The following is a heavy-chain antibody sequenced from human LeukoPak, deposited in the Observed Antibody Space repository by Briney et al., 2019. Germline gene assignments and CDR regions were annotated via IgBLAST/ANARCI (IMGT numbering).Heavy chain of an antibody. J-gene: IGHJ4*02. D-gene: IGHD5-18*01. CDR3: ARRAGYSYGYDLFSYFDY. CDR1: GYSFTNYW. Sequence: GESLKISCKGSGYSFTNYWIGWVRQMPGKGLEWMGNIYPGDSDTRYSPSFQGQVTMSADKSISTAYLQWSSLKASDTAMYYCARRAGYSYGYDLFSYFDYWGQGTLVTVSS. V-gene: IGHV5-51*01. CDR2: IYPGDSDT.